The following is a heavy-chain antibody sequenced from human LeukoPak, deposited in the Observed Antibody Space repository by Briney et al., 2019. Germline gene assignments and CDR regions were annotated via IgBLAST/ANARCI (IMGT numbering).Heavy chain of an antibody. J-gene: IGHJ4*02. V-gene: IGHV3-30-3*01. CDR2: ISYDGSNK. D-gene: IGHD3-22*01. Sequence: PGGSLRLSCAASGFTLSSYAMHWVRQAPGKGLEWVAVISYDGSNKYYADSVKGRFTISRDNSKNTLYLQMNSLRAEDTAVYYCARDLHYYDSSGYSQKDYWGQGTLVTVSS. CDR3: ARDLHYYDSSGYSQKDY. CDR1: GFTLSSYA.